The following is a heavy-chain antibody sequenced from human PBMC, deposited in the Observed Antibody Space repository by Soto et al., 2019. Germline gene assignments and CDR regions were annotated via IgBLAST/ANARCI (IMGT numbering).Heavy chain of an antibody. J-gene: IGHJ4*02. Sequence: SETLSLTCTVSGGSITTHYWSWIRQTPGKGLEWIGNIYHSGNTNYNPSLKSRVIMSVDRAKNQFSLRLSSVTAADAAIYYCARVVGDGSGNYLEAIDCWGQGALVTGSS. V-gene: IGHV4-59*11. D-gene: IGHD3-10*01. CDR2: IYHSGNT. CDR3: ARVVGDGSGNYLEAIDC. CDR1: GGSITTHY.